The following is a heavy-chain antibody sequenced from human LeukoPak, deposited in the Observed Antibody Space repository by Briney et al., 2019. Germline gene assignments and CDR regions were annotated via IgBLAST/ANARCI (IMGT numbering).Heavy chain of an antibody. CDR2: IYSDGNT. CDR1: GFTVSSDY. CDR3: AGAAWDY. J-gene: IGHJ4*02. D-gene: IGHD6-25*01. Sequence: GGSLRLSCAASGFTVSSDYMSWVRQAPGKGLEWVSVIYSDGNTYYADSVKGRFTISRDNSKNTVYLQMNSLRAEDTAVYYCAGAAWDYWGQGTLVTVSS. V-gene: IGHV3-66*01.